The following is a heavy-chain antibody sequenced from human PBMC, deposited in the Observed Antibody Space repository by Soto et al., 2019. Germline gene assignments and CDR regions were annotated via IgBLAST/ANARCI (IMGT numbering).Heavy chain of an antibody. CDR3: ARDPIGGGSPYYLDY. D-gene: IGHD3-10*01. J-gene: IGHJ4*02. CDR2: INPNSGGT. CDR1: GYTFTGDY. Sequence: QVQLVQSGAEVKKPGASVKVSCKASGYTFTGDYIHWVRQAPGQGLEWMGWINPNSGGTDYAQKFQGRVTMTRDTSSSTAYMELSRLTSDDTAVFYCARDPIGGGSPYYLDYWGQGTLVTVSS. V-gene: IGHV1-2*02.